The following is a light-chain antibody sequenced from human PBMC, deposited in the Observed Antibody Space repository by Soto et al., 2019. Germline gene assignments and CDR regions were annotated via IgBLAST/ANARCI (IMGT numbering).Light chain of an antibody. V-gene: IGKV3-20*01. CDR3: QQYGTSPRT. CDR1: QSVSSY. Sequence: EIVLTHSPGTLSLSPCERAILSYSASQSVSSYLAWYHQKPGQAPRLLIYETSSRATGIPDRFSGSGSQTDFTLTISGLEPEDFAAYYCQQYGTSPRTFGQGTKVDIK. CDR2: ETS. J-gene: IGKJ1*01.